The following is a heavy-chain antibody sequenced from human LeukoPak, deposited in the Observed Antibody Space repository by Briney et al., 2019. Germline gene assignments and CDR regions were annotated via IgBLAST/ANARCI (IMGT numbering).Heavy chain of an antibody. CDR1: GFTFSGYL. CDR2: ISYDGSNK. CDR3: AREGYYGSGSPPSLYFDY. V-gene: IGHV3-30-3*01. D-gene: IGHD3-10*01. J-gene: IGHJ4*02. Sequence: PGGSLRLSCAASGFTFSGYLIHWVRQAPGKGLEWVAVISYDGSNKYYADSVKGRFTISRDNSRSTLYLQMNSLRPEDTAIYYCAREGYYGSGSPPSLYFDYWGQGTLVTVSS.